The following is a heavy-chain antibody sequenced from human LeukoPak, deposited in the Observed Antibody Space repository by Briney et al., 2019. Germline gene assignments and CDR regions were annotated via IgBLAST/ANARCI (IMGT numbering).Heavy chain of an antibody. CDR3: ARGGAVRYFDWLNYYYMDV. CDR1: GYTLTELS. CDR2: FDPEDGET. D-gene: IGHD3-9*01. Sequence: PSVKVSCKVSGYTLTELSMHWVRQAPGKGLEWMGGFDPEDGETIYAQKFQGRVTMTEDTSTDTAYMELSRLRSDDTAVYYCARGGAVRYFDWLNYYYMDVWGKGTTVTVSS. J-gene: IGHJ6*03. V-gene: IGHV1-24*01.